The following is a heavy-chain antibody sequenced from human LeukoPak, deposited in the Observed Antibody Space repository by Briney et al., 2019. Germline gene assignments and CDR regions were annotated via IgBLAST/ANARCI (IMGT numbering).Heavy chain of an antibody. CDR1: GFTFSSYA. CDR2: ISGSGGST. J-gene: IGHJ4*02. Sequence: GGSLRLSCATSGFTFSSYAMSWVRQAPGKGLEWVSGISGSGGSTYYIDSVKGRSTISRDNSKTTLYLQLNSLRVEDTAVYYCARGRPHGNDYWGQGTLVTVSS. CDR3: ARGRPHGNDY. D-gene: IGHD4-23*01. V-gene: IGHV3-23*01.